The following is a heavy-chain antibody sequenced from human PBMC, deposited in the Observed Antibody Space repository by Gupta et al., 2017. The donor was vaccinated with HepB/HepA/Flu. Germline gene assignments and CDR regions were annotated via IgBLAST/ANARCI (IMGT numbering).Heavy chain of an antibody. CDR2: VNWNGGST. CDR1: GFTFDDYG. Sequence: EVRLVESGGGVVRPGGSLRLSCAASGFTFDDYGMSWVRQAPGKGLEWVSGVNWNGGSTAYADSVKGRFTISRDNAKNSLYLQMNSLIADDTAFYYCARVHYGPGSYYTLAYWGQGTLVTVSS. D-gene: IGHD3-10*01. V-gene: IGHV3-20*04. CDR3: ARVHYGPGSYYTLAY. J-gene: IGHJ4*02.